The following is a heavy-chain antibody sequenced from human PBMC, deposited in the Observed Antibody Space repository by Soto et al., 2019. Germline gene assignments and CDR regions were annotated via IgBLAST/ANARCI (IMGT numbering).Heavy chain of an antibody. CDR1: GFTFKTYG. CDR2: ITDDGSNK. V-gene: IGHV3-30*18. CDR3: AKPPGEEGAYGMDV. J-gene: IGHJ6*02. D-gene: IGHD1-26*01. Sequence: QVQLVESGGGVVQPGRSLRLSCAASGFTFKTYGMHWVRQAPGKGLEWVAVITDDGSNKDYGDSVKGRFTISRDNAKDTLYLQMNSLGAEDTALYYCAKPPGEEGAYGMDVWGQGTTVTVSS.